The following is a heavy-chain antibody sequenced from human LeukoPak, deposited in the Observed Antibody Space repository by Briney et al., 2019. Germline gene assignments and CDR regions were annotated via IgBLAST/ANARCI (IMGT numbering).Heavy chain of an antibody. V-gene: IGHV3-7*01. CDR3: AKDRGVVGTLDY. Sequence: GGSLRLSCAASEFTFSSFWMNWVRQAPGKGLEWVASIKQDGSEKYYVDSARGRFTISRDNSKNTLYLQMNSLRAEDTAVYYCAKDRGVVGTLDYWGQGTLVTVSS. CDR2: IKQDGSEK. CDR1: EFTFSSFW. J-gene: IGHJ4*02. D-gene: IGHD1-26*01.